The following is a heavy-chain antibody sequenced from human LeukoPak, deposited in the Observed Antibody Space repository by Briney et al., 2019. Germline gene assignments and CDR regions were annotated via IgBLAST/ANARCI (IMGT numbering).Heavy chain of an antibody. CDR2: IYSGGGT. CDR1: GFTFSSYA. J-gene: IGHJ4*02. V-gene: IGHV3-66*01. D-gene: IGHD6-19*01. CDR3: ASRGSSGWYQGGFDY. Sequence: PGGSLRLSCAASGFTFSSYAMSWVRQAPGKGLEWVSIIYSGGGTYYADSVKGRFTVSRDNSKNTLYLQMNSLRVEDGAVYYCASRGSSGWYQGGFDYWGQGALVTVSS.